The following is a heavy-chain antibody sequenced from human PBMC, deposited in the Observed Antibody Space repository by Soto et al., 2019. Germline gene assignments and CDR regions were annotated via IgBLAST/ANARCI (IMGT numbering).Heavy chain of an antibody. CDR1: GFIFSSYD. J-gene: IGHJ5*02. V-gene: IGHV3-48*04. CDR2: ISSGSGNI. Sequence: EVQLVESGGGLVQPGGSLRLSCAASGFIFSSYDMNWVRQAPGKGLEWVSYISSGSGNILYADSVKGRFTISRDNAKXXXXXXXXXXXXXXXXXXXXXXXXXXXXXXWFDPWGQGTLVTVSS. CDR3: XXXXXXXXXXWFDP.